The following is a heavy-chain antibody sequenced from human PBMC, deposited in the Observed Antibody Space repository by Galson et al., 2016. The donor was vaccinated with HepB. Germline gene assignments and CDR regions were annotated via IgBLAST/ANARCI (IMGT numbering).Heavy chain of an antibody. CDR2: TSYSGGAT. Sequence: SLRLSCAASGFAFSSYAMSWVRQAPGRGLEWVSSTSYSGGATYYAATVKGRFTITRDNSKNTLYLEMNSLRVEDTALYYCAKTRPRPLSNIPNYFDSWGQGTLVTVSS. D-gene: IGHD2-2*02. CDR3: AKTRPRPLSNIPNYFDS. V-gene: IGHV3-23*01. CDR1: GFAFSSYA. J-gene: IGHJ4*02.